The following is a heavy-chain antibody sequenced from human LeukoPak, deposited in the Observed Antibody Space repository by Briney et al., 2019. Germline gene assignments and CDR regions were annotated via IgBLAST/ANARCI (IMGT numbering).Heavy chain of an antibody. CDR2: IYSSGII. D-gene: IGHD3-3*01. CDR3: ARYTRKSGYSDY. CDR1: GCSISSYY. J-gene: IGHJ4*02. Sequence: SETLSLTCTVSGCSISSYYWSWIRQPAGKAPEWIGLIYSSGIINYNSSLKSRVTMTLDNSQNQLSLNLSYVPAADTAVYYCARYTRKSGYSDYWGQGTLVTVS. V-gene: IGHV4-4*07.